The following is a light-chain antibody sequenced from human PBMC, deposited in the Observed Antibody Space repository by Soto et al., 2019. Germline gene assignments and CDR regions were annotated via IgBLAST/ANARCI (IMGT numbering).Light chain of an antibody. CDR2: TNT. V-gene: IGLV1-44*01. J-gene: IGLJ1*01. Sequence: QAVVTQPPSASGTPGQRVTISCSGSSSNIGSNTVNWYQHVPTTAPKLLIYTNTQRPSGVPDRFSGSKSGTSASLAISGLQSEDDADYYCASWDDSLNGPVFGTGTKLTVL. CDR3: ASWDDSLNGPV. CDR1: SSNIGSNT.